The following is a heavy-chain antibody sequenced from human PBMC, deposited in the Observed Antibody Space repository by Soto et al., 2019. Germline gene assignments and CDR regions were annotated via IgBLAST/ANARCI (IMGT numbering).Heavy chain of an antibody. Sequence: QVQLQESGPGLVKPSETLSLTCTVSGGSVSSATYYWSWIRQPPGKGLEWIGYIYYRGNTEYNPSLRSRVAISVDTSKNQFSLKLRSVTAADTAVYYCARERTGDPTFFDYWGQGTLVTVSS. J-gene: IGHJ4*02. D-gene: IGHD1-1*01. V-gene: IGHV4-61*01. CDR3: ARERTGDPTFFDY. CDR1: GGSVSSATYY. CDR2: IYYRGNT.